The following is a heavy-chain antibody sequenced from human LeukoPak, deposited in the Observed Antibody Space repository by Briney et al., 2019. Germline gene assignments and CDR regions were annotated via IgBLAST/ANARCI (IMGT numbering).Heavy chain of an antibody. CDR3: ARGKMYWYFAL. J-gene: IGHJ2*01. CDR2: IKQDGSEK. Sequence: GGSLRLSRAASGFTFSGHWMSWVRQAPGKGLERVANIKQDGSEKNYVDSVKGRFTISRDNAKNSLHLQMNSLRAEDTAVYYCARGKMYWYFALWGRGTLVTVSS. V-gene: IGHV3-7*01. CDR1: GFTFSGHW.